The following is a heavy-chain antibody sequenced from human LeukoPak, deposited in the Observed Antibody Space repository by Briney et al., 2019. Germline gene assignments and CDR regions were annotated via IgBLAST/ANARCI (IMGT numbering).Heavy chain of an antibody. CDR1: GGSISSGGYY. CDR2: IYHSGST. D-gene: IGHD2-21*02. CDR3: ARGGIVVVTGILA. J-gene: IGHJ5*02. V-gene: IGHV4-30-2*01. Sequence: PSQTLSLTCTVSGGSISSGGYYWSWIRQPPGKGLEWIGYIYHSGSTYYNPSLKSRVTISVDRSKNQFSLKLSSVTAADTAVDYCARGGIVVVTGILAWGQGTLVTVSS.